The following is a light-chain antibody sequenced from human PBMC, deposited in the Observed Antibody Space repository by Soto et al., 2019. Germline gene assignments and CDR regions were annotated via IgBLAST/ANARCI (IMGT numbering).Light chain of an antibody. CDR3: QSYDSGVTGSV. Sequence: QSVLTQPPSVSGAPGQRVTISCTGSNSNIGADYGVHWYQQFPGTAPKLLISNYTNRPSGVPDRFSGSRSGSSASLAITGLQAEDEADYYCQSYDSGVTGSVFGTGTKLTVL. V-gene: IGLV1-40*01. J-gene: IGLJ1*01. CDR2: NYT. CDR1: NSNIGADYG.